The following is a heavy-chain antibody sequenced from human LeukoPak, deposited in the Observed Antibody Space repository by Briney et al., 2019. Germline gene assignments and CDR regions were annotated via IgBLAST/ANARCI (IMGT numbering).Heavy chain of an antibody. CDR1: GGSLSGYY. V-gene: IGHV4-34*01. CDR2: INHSGST. CDR3: AKGLAAAGNYGMDV. Sequence: SETLSLTCALYGGSLSGYYWSWIRQPPGKGLEWIGEINHSGSTNYNPSLKSRVTISVDTFKNQYSLKLSSVTAADTAVYYCAKGLAAAGNYGMDVWGKGITVT. D-gene: IGHD6-13*01. J-gene: IGHJ6*04.